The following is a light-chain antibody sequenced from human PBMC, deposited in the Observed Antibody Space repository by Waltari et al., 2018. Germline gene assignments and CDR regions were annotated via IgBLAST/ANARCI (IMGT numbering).Light chain of an antibody. Sequence: IQMTQSPPSLSASVGDRVTITCRASQGIRSDLDWYQQKPGKAPKLLIYDASSLQSGVPSRFSGSGSGTDFTLTISSLQPEDFATYYCLQDYTYPYTFGQGTKLEIK. CDR2: DAS. CDR3: LQDYTYPYT. V-gene: IGKV1-6*01. CDR1: QGIRSD. J-gene: IGKJ2*01.